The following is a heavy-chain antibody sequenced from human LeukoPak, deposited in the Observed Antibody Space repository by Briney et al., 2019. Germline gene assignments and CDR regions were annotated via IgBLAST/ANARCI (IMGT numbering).Heavy chain of an antibody. Sequence: SETLSLTCTVSGGSISSSSYYWGWLRQPPGKGLEWIGSIYYSGSTYYNPSLKSRVTISVDTSKNQFSLKLSSVTAADPGVYYWARVHPRHYKQGRYFDYWGQGTLVTVSS. J-gene: IGHJ4*02. CDR3: ARVHPRHYKQGRYFDY. V-gene: IGHV4-39*07. D-gene: IGHD4-4*01. CDR1: GGSISSSSYY. CDR2: IYYSGST.